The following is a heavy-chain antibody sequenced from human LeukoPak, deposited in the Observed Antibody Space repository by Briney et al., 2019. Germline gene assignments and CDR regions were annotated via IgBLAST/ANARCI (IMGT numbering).Heavy chain of an antibody. J-gene: IGHJ2*01. D-gene: IGHD1-26*01. V-gene: IGHV1-69*05. CDR1: GGTFSSYA. CDR2: IIPIFGTA. Sequence: EASVKVSCKASGGTFSSYAISWVRQAPGQGLEWMGGIIPIFGTANYAQKFQGRVTITTDESTSTAYVELSSLRAEDTAVYYCAKGHGSYPYWYFDLWGRGTLVTVSS. CDR3: AKGHGSYPYWYFDL.